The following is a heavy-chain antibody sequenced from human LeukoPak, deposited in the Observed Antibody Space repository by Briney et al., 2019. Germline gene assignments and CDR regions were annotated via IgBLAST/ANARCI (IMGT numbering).Heavy chain of an antibody. CDR3: ARVRSGSCYNTIDY. V-gene: IGHV4-31*03. J-gene: IGHJ4*02. D-gene: IGHD3-10*01. CDR2: IYYRGST. CDR1: GGSISSGGYY. Sequence: SETLSLTCTVSGGSISSGGYYWSWIRQHPGKGLEWIGYIYYRGSTYYNPSLKSRVTISVDTSKNQFSLKLSSVTAADTAVYYCARVRSGSCYNTIDYWGQGTLVTVSS.